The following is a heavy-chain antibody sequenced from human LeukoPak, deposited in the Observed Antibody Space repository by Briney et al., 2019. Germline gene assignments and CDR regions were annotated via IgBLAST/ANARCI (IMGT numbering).Heavy chain of an antibody. V-gene: IGHV3-74*01. D-gene: IGHD3-22*01. J-gene: IGHJ3*02. CDR3: ATGHYYDSSGYYPLPDAFDI. CDR1: GFSFSRYL. CDR2: MNSDGSST. Sequence: GGSLRLSCAASGFSFSRYLMHWVRQAPGKGLVWVSRMNSDGSSTNYADSVKGRFTIPRDNAKNILYLQMNSLRAEDTAVYHCATGHYYDSSGYYPLPDAFDIWGQGTMVTVSS.